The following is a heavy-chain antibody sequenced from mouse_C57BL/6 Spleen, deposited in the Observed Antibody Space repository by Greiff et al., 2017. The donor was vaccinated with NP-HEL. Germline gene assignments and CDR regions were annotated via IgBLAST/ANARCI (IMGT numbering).Heavy chain of an antibody. CDR2: INPSNGGT. J-gene: IGHJ4*01. D-gene: IGHD4-1*01. CDR3: ARWLWDDYAMDY. CDR1: GYTFTSYW. V-gene: IGHV1-53*01. Sequence: QVQLQQPGTELVKPGASVKLSCKASGYTFTSYWMHWVKQRPGQGLEWIGNINPSNGGTNYNEKFKSKATLTVDKSSSTAYMHLSSLTSEDSAVYYCARWLWDDYAMDYWGQGTSVTVSS.